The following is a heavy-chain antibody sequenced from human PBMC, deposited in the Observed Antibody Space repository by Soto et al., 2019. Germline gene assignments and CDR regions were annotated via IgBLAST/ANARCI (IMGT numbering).Heavy chain of an antibody. CDR2: INAGNGNT. J-gene: IGHJ4*02. V-gene: IGHV1-3*01. D-gene: IGHD6-19*01. Sequence: ASVNVSCTASGYTFTSYAMHWVRQAPGQRLEWMGWINAGNGNTKYSQKFQGRVTITRDTSASTAYMELSSLRSEDTAVYYCAKNIAVAGPYFDYCGQGTLVTVSS. CDR3: AKNIAVAGPYFDY. CDR1: GYTFTSYA.